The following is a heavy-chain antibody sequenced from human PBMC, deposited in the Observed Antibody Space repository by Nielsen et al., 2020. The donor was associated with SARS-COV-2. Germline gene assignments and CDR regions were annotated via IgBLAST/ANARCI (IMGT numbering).Heavy chain of an antibody. V-gene: IGHV3-7*01. J-gene: IGHJ4*02. Sequence: GGSLRLSCAASGFTFSSHWMTWVRQAPGKGLEWVANIKQDGSEKYYVDSVKGRFTISRDNAKNSLYLQLNSLRAEDTAVYYCARDQIAVDEGAFDYWGQGTLVTVSS. CDR3: ARDQIAVDEGAFDY. CDR2: IKQDGSEK. D-gene: IGHD6-19*01. CDR1: GFTFSSHW.